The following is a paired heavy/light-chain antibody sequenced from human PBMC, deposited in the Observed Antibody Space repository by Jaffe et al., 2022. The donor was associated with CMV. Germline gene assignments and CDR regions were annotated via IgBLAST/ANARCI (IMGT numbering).Light chain of an antibody. CDR2: GAS. Sequence: EVVMTQSPATLSVSPGERATLSCRASHSISSNLAWYQQKPGQAPRLLIFGASTRATGIPARFSGSGSGTDFTLIISSLQSEDFAVYYCQQYNNWPLTFGGGTKVEIK. CDR3: QQYNNWPLT. V-gene: IGKV3-15*01. J-gene: IGKJ4*01. CDR1: HSISSN.
Heavy chain of an antibody. D-gene: IGHD5-12*01. CDR1: GIPFSTSA. Sequence: EVQLLESGGGLVQPGGSLRLSCTASGIPFSTSAMSWVRQAPGKGLEWVSAFTGGRGNTYYAESVKGRFTISRDTSKNTLFLQMNNVRADDTAVYYCAKMIVATGTLGRHLHSYYYAMDVWGQGTTVTVSS. J-gene: IGHJ6*02. CDR2: FTGGRGNT. CDR3: AKMIVATGTLGRHLHSYYYAMDV. V-gene: IGHV3-23*01.